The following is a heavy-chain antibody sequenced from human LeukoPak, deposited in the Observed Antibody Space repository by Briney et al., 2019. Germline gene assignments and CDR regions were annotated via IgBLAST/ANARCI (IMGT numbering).Heavy chain of an antibody. CDR3: ARGDGYHFFDY. CDR1: GFSVTNNY. V-gene: IGHV3-53*01. D-gene: IGHD5-24*01. CDR2: FYVGGAK. Sequence: GSLRLSCAVSGFSVTNNYMSWVRQSPGKGQAWVSFFYVGGAKYYADSVKGRFTISRDNSKNTLYLQMKRLRAEYTAVYYCARGDGYHFFDYWGQGTLVTVSS. J-gene: IGHJ4*02.